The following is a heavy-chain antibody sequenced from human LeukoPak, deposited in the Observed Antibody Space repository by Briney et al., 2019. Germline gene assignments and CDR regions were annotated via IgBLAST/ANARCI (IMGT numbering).Heavy chain of an antibody. CDR2: IYPRDSDT. J-gene: IGHJ4*02. CDR3: ASARFSGSYYLDF. CDR1: GYSFTSYW. Sequence: RGESLKISCKGSGYSFTSYWIGWVRQMPGKGLEWMGIIYPRDSDTRYSPSFQGQVTISADKSISTAYLQWSSLEASDTAMYYCASARFSGSYYLDFWGQGTLVTVSS. D-gene: IGHD1-26*01. V-gene: IGHV5-51*01.